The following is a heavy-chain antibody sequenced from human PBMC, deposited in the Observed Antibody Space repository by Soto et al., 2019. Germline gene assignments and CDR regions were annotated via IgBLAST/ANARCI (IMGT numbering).Heavy chain of an antibody. CDR2: IHYSGST. V-gene: IGHV4-30-4*01. CDR3: ARDQRALRYFDY. Sequence: QVQLQESGPGLVKPSQTLSLTCSVSGDSISGGDYYWSWIRQPPEEALEWIGHIHYSGSTYYNASLKSRLTISLDTSKNEFSLNLSSVTAADTAVYYCARDQRALRYFDYWGQGTLVTVSS. CDR1: GDSISGGDYY. J-gene: IGHJ4*02.